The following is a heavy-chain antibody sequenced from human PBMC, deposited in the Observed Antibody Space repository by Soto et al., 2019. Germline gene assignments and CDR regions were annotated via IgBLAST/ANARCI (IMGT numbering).Heavy chain of an antibody. Sequence: GGSLRLSCAASGFTFSSYAMSWVRQAPGQGLEWVSAISGSGGSTYYADSVKGRFTISRDNSKNTLYLHRNSLRAEDMAVYYCAKDQLWFGEPQYYYGMDVWRQGNRDTV. D-gene: IGHD3-10*01. J-gene: IGHJ6*02. CDR2: ISGSGGST. CDR3: AKDQLWFGEPQYYYGMDV. CDR1: GFTFSSYA. V-gene: IGHV3-23*01.